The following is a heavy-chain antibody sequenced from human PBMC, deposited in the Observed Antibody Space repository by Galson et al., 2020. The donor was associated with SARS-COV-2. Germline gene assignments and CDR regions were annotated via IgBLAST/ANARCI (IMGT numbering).Heavy chain of an antibody. J-gene: IGHJ2*01. CDR2: IYYTGSP. Sequence: SETLSLTCAVSGGSISNHYWNWIRQPPGKGLEWLGYIYYTGSPNYSPSLKSRVNISVDTSNNQISLKLSSVTAADTAVYYCARGAWYFDLWGRGTLVTVSS. V-gene: IGHV4-59*11. CDR3: ARGAWYFDL. CDR1: GGSISNHY.